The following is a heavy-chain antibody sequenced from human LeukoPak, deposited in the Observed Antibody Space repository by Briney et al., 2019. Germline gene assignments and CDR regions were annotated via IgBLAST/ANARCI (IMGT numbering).Heavy chain of an antibody. CDR3: ARRFRTFDY. J-gene: IGHJ4*02. V-gene: IGHV4-59*08. D-gene: IGHD1-14*01. CDR1: GGTISSFY. CDR2: IYYSGST. Sequence: SETLSLTCTVSGGTISSFYWSWIRQPPGKGLEWIGNIYYSGSTSYNPSLKSRVTISVDTSKNQFSLKLNSVTAADTAVYYCARRFRTFDYWGQGTLVTVSS.